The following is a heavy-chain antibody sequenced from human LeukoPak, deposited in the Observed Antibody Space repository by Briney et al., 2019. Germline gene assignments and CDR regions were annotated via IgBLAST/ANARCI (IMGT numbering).Heavy chain of an antibody. CDR2: IKQDGSEK. J-gene: IGHJ3*02. Sequence: GGSLRLSCAASGFTFSSYWMSWVRQAPGKGLEWVANIKQDGSEKYYVDSVKGRFTISRDNSKNTLYLQMNSLRAEDTAVYYCARDYTVVKAFDIWGQGTMVTVSS. CDR3: ARDYTVVKAFDI. V-gene: IGHV3-7*01. CDR1: GFTFSSYW. D-gene: IGHD4-23*01.